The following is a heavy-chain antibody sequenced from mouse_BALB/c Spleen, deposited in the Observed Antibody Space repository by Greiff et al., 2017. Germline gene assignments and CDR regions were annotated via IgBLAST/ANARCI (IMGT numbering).Heavy chain of an antibody. D-gene: IGHD2-3*01. CDR2: ISYSGST. J-gene: IGHJ2*01. Sequence: EVKLLESGPGLVKPSQSLSLTCTVTGYSITSDYAWNWIRQFPGNKLEWMGYISYSGSTSYNPSLKSRISITRDTSKNQFFLQLNSVTTEDTATYYCARGGAIYDGYYDYWGQGTTLTVSS. CDR3: ARGGAIYDGYYDY. V-gene: IGHV3-2*02. CDR1: GYSITSDYA.